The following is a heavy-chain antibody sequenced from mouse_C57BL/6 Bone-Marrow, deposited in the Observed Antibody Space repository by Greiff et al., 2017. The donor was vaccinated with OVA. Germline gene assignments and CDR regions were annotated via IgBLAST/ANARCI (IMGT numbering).Heavy chain of an antibody. D-gene: IGHD1-1*01. V-gene: IGHV1-64*01. CDR1: GYTFTSYW. CDR2: IHPNSGST. J-gene: IGHJ2*01. Sequence: QVQLQQPGAELVKPGASVKLSCKASGYTFTSYWMHWVKQRPGQGLAWIGMIHPNSGSTNYNEKFKSKATLTVDKSSSTAYMQLSSLTSEDSAVYYCAPITTVVATNYWGQGTTLTVSS. CDR3: APITTVVATNY.